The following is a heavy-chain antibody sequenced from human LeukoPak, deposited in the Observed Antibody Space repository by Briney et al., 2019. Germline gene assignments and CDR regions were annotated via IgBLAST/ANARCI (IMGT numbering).Heavy chain of an antibody. CDR3: ARNWASDY. D-gene: IGHD7-27*01. Sequence: PGGSPRLSCAASGFTFTTYCMHWVRQAPGKGLVWVSRIHGDGSRAIYADSVKGRFTISRDNAKNTLYLQMNSLRAEDTAVYYCARNWASDYWGQGTLVTVSS. CDR1: GFTFTTYC. CDR2: IHGDGSRA. J-gene: IGHJ4*02. V-gene: IGHV3-74*01.